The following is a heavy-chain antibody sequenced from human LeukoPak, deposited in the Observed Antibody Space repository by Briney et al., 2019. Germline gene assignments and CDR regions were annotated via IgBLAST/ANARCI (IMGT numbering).Heavy chain of an antibody. D-gene: IGHD2-2*01. CDR3: ARSRRASWGAFDI. V-gene: IGHV4-59*08. CDR2: IYYSGST. CDR1: GGSISSYY. Sequence: SETLSLTCTVSGGSISSYYWSWIRQPPGKGLEWIGYIYYSGSTNYNPSLKSRVTISVDTSKNQFSLKLSSVTAADTAVYYCARSRRASWGAFDIWGQGTMVTVSS. J-gene: IGHJ3*02.